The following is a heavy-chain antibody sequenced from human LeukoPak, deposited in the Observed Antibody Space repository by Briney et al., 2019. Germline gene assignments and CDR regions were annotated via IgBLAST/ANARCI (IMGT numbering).Heavy chain of an antibody. CDR3: ARHVGYSSSWYPDYYYYYYMDV. CDR1: GGSISSSSYY. CDR2: IYYSGST. J-gene: IGHJ6*03. Sequence: PSETLSLTCTVSGGSISSSSYYWGWIRQPPGKGLEWIASIYYSGSTYYNPSLKSRVTISVDTSKNQFSLKLSSVTAADTAVYYCARHVGYSSSWYPDYYYYYYMDVWGKGTTVTVSS. D-gene: IGHD6-13*01. V-gene: IGHV4-39*01.